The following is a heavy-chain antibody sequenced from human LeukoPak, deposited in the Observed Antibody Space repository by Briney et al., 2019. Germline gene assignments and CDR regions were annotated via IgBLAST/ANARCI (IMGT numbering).Heavy chain of an antibody. CDR2: IYYDGSVK. CDR1: GFTFNIYA. Sequence: QPGRSLRLSCAASGFTFNIYAMHWVRQAPGQGLEWVAIIYYDGSVKYYADSVKGRFTISRDSSKNAVYLRMNSLRADDTAVYYCARGGGVEAAMALDYWGQGTLVAVSS. J-gene: IGHJ4*02. CDR3: ARGGGVEAAMALDY. V-gene: IGHV3-33*01. D-gene: IGHD5-18*01.